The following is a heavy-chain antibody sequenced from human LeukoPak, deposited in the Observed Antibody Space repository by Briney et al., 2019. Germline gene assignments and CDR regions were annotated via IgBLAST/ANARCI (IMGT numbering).Heavy chain of an antibody. V-gene: IGHV4-59*12. CDR3: AIRRYGSGEGFGY. CDR2: IYYSGST. CDR1: GGSISSYY. D-gene: IGHD3-10*01. Sequence: SETLSLTCTVSGGSISSYYWSWIRQPPGKGLEWIGYIYYSGSTNYNPSLKSRVTISVDTSKNQFSLKLSSVTAADTAVYYCAIRRYGSGEGFGYWGQGTLVTVSS. J-gene: IGHJ4*02.